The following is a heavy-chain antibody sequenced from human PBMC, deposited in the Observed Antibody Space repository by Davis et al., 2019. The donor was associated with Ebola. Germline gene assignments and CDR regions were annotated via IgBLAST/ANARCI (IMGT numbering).Heavy chain of an antibody. CDR2: INHSGST. D-gene: IGHD3-3*01. CDR1: GGSFSGYY. CDR3: ASLPTRYYDFWSASTYGLDV. Sequence: MPSETLSLTCAVYGGSFSGYYWSWIRQPPGKGLEWIGEINHSGSTNYNPSLKSRVTISVDTSKNQFSLKLSSVTAADTAVYYCASLPTRYYDFWSASTYGLDVWGQGTTVTVSS. J-gene: IGHJ6*02. V-gene: IGHV4-34*01.